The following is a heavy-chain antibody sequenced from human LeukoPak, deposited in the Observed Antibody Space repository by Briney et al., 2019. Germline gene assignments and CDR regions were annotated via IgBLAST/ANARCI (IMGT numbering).Heavy chain of an antibody. V-gene: IGHV3-53*04. CDR1: GFTVSSNY. D-gene: IGHD4-17*01. CDR3: ARGSDYGDTTYYYYGMDV. CDR2: IYSGGST. Sequence: GGSLRLSCAASGFTVSSNYMSWVRQAPGKGLEWVSVIYSGGSTYYADSVKGRFTISRHNSKNTLYLRMNSLRAEDTAVYYCARGSDYGDTTYYYYGMDVWGQGTTVTVSS. J-gene: IGHJ6*02.